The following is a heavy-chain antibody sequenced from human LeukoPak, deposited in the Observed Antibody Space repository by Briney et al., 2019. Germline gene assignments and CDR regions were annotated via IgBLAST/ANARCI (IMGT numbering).Heavy chain of an antibody. CDR3: ATDLGGNPYFDY. CDR2: FDPEDGET. Sequence: ASVKVSCKVSGYTLTELSMHWVRQAPGKGLEWMGGFDPEDGETIYAQKFQGRVTMTEDTSTDTAHMELSSLRSEDTAVYYCATDLGGNPYFDYWGQGTLVTVSS. J-gene: IGHJ4*02. V-gene: IGHV1-24*01. CDR1: GYTLTELS. D-gene: IGHD4-23*01.